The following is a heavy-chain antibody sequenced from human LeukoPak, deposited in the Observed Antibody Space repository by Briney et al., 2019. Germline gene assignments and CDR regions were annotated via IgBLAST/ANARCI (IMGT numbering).Heavy chain of an antibody. V-gene: IGHV1-18*01. CDR2: ISAYNGNS. D-gene: IGHD3-10*01. CDR3: ARGGLWVGELLSTPHDGFDI. Sequence: ASVKVSCKASGYTFTSYGISWVRQAPGQGLEWMGWISAYNGNSNYAQKLQGRVTMTTDTSTSTAYMELRSLRSDDTAVYYCARGGLWVGELLSTPHDGFDIWGEGTMVTVSS. CDR1: GYTFTSYG. J-gene: IGHJ3*02.